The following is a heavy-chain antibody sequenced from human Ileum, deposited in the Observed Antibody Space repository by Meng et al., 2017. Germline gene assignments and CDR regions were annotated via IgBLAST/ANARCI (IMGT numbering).Heavy chain of an antibody. Sequence: QVQLVESGGGVVQPGSSLTLSCAASGVTFSNSPMHWFRQAPGKGLEWVGVISTDGRNENYADSVKGRFTISRDNSNNRLYVQMNSLRPEDAAVYYCAREGGSSGRAGYFDYWGQGVLVTVSS. CDR2: ISTDGRNE. V-gene: IGHV3-30*04. CDR3: AREGGSSGRAGYFDY. D-gene: IGHD6-19*01. CDR1: GVTFSNSP. J-gene: IGHJ4*02.